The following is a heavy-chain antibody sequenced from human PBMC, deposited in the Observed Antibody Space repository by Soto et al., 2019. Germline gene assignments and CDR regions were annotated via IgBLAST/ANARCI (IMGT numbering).Heavy chain of an antibody. CDR1: GFTFSSYA. CDR3: AKRRGAGGHDFWSGYSYYYGMYV. CDR2: VSIGGST. D-gene: IGHD3-3*01. Sequence: GGSLRLSCAASGFTFSSYAMGWVRQGPGKGLEWVAVVSIGGSTHYADSVRGRFTISRDNSKNTLSLQMNSLTAEDTAVYFCAKRRGAGGHDFWSGYSYYYGMYVWGQGATVTVSS. V-gene: IGHV3-23*01. J-gene: IGHJ6*02.